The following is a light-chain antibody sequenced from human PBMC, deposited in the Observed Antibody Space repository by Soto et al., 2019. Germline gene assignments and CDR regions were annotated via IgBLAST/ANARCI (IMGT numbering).Light chain of an antibody. CDR1: QSVSNNY. CDR3: QQYGSSGT. CDR2: GAS. V-gene: IGKV3-20*01. J-gene: IGKJ4*02. Sequence: EVGVTLPPASLCLPRKERATLSCRASQSVSNNYLAWYQQQAGQAPRLLIYGASNRATGIPDRFSGSGSGTDFPLTISRLEPEDFAVYYCQQYGSSGTFGEGTKV.